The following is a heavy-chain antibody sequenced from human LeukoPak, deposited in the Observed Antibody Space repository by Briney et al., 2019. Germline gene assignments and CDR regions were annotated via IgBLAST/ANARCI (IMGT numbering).Heavy chain of an antibody. CDR2: ISGSGGST. Sequence: PRGSLRPSCGASGFTFSIYALSWVRQAPGKGLEWVSSISGSGGSTYYAASVRGRFTISRDNSKNTMSLQMNSLRGEDTALYYCTKGVNSGSIDFWGQGTLVTVSS. CDR1: GFTFSIYA. J-gene: IGHJ4*02. V-gene: IGHV3-23*01. D-gene: IGHD6-19*01. CDR3: TKGVNSGSIDF.